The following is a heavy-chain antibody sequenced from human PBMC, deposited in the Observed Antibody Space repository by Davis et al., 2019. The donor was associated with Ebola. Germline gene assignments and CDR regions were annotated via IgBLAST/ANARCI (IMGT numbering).Heavy chain of an antibody. CDR3: ARNRGSGTADWFDP. D-gene: IGHD3-10*01. V-gene: IGHV3-21*04. Sequence: GESLKISCAASGFTFSSYSMNWVRQAPGKGLEWVSSISSSSSYIYYADSVKGRFTISRDNAKNSLYLQMNSLRAEDTAVYYCARNRGSGTADWFDPWGQGTQVTVSS. CDR2: ISSSSSYI. CDR1: GFTFSSYS. J-gene: IGHJ5*02.